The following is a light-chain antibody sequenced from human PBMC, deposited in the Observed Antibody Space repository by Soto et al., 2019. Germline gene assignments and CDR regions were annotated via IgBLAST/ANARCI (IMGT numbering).Light chain of an antibody. J-gene: IGKJ4*01. Sequence: EIVLTQSPGTLSLSPRERATLSCRAGQSVTSRYLAGYQQKPGQAPRLLSYDTSSRATGIPDRFSGSGSGTDFTLTISRLELEDFAVSYCQQYGRSLLTFGGGTKVDIK. CDR1: QSVTSRY. CDR3: QQYGRSLLT. CDR2: DTS. V-gene: IGKV3-20*01.